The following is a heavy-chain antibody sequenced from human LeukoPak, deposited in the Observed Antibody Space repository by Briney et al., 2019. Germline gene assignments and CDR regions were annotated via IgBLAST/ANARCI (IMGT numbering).Heavy chain of an antibody. V-gene: IGHV3-48*03. J-gene: IGHJ4*02. CDR2: ISGSGSTI. D-gene: IGHD6-19*01. Sequence: GGSLRLSCAASGFTFSSYEMNWVRQAPGKGLEWISYISGSGSTIYYADSVKGRFTISRDNAKNSLYLQMNSLRAEDTAVYYCARDTSGWYKRFDYWSQGTLVTVSS. CDR1: GFTFSSYE. CDR3: ARDTSGWYKRFDY.